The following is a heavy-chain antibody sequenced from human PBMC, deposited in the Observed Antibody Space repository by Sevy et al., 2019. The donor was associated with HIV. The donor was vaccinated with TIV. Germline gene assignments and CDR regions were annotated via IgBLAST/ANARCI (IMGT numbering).Heavy chain of an antibody. J-gene: IGHJ4*02. CDR3: ARTVLGTYFDY. D-gene: IGHD2-8*02. V-gene: IGHV3-11*01. Sequence: GGSLRLSCAASEFTFSVYYMTWIRQAPGKGLELVSYINSSGTTIYYADSVKGRFTISRVNANNSLYLQMNSLRAEDTAVYYCARTVLGTYFDYWGQGTLVTVSS. CDR2: INSSGTTI. CDR1: EFTFSVYY.